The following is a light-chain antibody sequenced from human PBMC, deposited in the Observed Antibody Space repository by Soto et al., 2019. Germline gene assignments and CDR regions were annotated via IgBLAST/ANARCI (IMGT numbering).Light chain of an antibody. V-gene: IGKV1-5*01. CDR3: QQYNSYLWT. CDR2: DAT. CDR1: QSISSW. Sequence: EIQMTLSPSTLSASVGDRVTITCRASQSISSWLAWYQQKPGKAPKLLIYDATSLDSGVPSRFSGSGSATEFTLTISSLQADDVATYYCQQYNSYLWTFGQGTKV. J-gene: IGKJ1*01.